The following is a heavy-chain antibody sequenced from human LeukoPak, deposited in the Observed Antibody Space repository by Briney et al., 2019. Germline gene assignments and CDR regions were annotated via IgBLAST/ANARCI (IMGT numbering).Heavy chain of an antibody. CDR1: GYSFTNYW. V-gene: IGHV5-51*01. J-gene: IGHJ4*02. Sequence: GESLKISCKGSGYSFTNYWIGWVRQMPGKGLEWMGIVYPDDSDTRYSPSFQGQVTISADKSISTAYLQWSSLKASVTAMFYCASSRSGSYSDYWGQGTLVTVSS. CDR3: ASSRSGSYSDY. D-gene: IGHD1-26*01. CDR2: VYPDDSDT.